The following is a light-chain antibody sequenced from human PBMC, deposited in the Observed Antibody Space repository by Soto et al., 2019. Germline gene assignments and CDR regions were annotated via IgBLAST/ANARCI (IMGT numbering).Light chain of an antibody. CDR1: QSISSY. CDR2: AAS. CDR3: QQSYSTPWT. J-gene: IGKJ1*01. Sequence: DIQMTQSPSSLSASVGDRVTITCRASQSISSYLNWYQQKPGKAPKLLIYAASSLQSGVPSRFSGSGSGTDFTLAISSLQPEDFANYYCQQSYSTPWTLGQGTKVEIK. V-gene: IGKV1-39*01.